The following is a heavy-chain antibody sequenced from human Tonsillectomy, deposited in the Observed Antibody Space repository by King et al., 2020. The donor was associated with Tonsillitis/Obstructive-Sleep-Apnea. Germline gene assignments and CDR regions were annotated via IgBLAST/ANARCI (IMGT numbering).Heavy chain of an antibody. CDR1: GYTFTNYG. Sequence: QLVQSGAGVKKPGASVKVSCKASGYTFTNYGISWVRQAPGQGLEWMGWISGYNGNTNYAQKFQVRVTMTTDTSTGTVYMELRSLRSDDTAVYSCARGLGYWSGTNCYSVPFDIWGQGTMVTVSS. CDR2: ISGYNGNT. V-gene: IGHV1-18*01. J-gene: IGHJ3*02. CDR3: ARGLGYWSGTNCYSVPFDI. D-gene: IGHD2-2*01.